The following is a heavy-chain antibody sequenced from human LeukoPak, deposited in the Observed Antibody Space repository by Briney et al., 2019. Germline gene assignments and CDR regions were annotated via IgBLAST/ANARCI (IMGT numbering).Heavy chain of an antibody. J-gene: IGHJ6*03. D-gene: IGHD2-15*01. Sequence: ASVKVSCKASGYTFTGYYMHWVRQAPGQGLEWMGWINPNSGDTNYAQKFQGRVTITRNTSISTAYMELSSLRSEDTAVYYCARGPPNGKLLPPSYYMDVWGKGTTVTVSS. CDR3: ARGPPNGKLLPPSYYMDV. CDR1: GYTFTGYY. CDR2: INPNSGDT. V-gene: IGHV1-2*02.